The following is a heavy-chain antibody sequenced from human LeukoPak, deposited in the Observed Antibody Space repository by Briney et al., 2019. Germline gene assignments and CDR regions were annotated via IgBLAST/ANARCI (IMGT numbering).Heavy chain of an antibody. D-gene: IGHD3-3*01. CDR3: GRLSSGYDY. Sequence: GASVKVSCKASGYTFSSYGISWVRQAPGQGLEWMGWINSYYGNTNYAQNLQGRVAMTTDTSTNTVYMELRSLTSDDTAVYYCGRLSSGYDYWGQGTLVTVSS. CDR1: GYTFSSYG. J-gene: IGHJ4*02. CDR2: INSYYGNT. V-gene: IGHV1-18*01.